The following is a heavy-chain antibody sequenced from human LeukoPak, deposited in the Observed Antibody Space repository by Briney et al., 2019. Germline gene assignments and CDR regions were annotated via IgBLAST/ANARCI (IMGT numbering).Heavy chain of an antibody. CDR2: ISYDGSNK. Sequence: GGSLRLSCAASGFTFSSYGMHWVRQAPGKGLEWVAVISYDGSNKYYADSVKGRFTISRDNSKNTLYLQMNSLRAEDTAVYYCARHLHWSYGSGDAFDIWGQGTMVTVSS. CDR1: GFTFSSYG. V-gene: IGHV3-30*03. J-gene: IGHJ3*02. CDR3: ARHLHWSYGSGDAFDI. D-gene: IGHD1-7*01.